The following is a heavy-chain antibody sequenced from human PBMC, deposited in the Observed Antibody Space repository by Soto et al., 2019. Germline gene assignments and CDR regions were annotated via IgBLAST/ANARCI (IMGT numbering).Heavy chain of an antibody. J-gene: IGHJ5*02. CDR2: ISGSGTNT. Sequence: EVQLLESGGGLVQPGGSLRLSCAASGFTFSSYGMSWVRQAPGKGLEWVSAISGSGTNTYYADSVKGRFTMSRDNSKNTLFLQMNSLGAEDTAIYYCAKAPHSYGNRCYFDPWGQGTLVTVSS. CDR3: AKAPHSYGNRCYFDP. CDR1: GFTFSSYG. D-gene: IGHD5-18*01. V-gene: IGHV3-23*01.